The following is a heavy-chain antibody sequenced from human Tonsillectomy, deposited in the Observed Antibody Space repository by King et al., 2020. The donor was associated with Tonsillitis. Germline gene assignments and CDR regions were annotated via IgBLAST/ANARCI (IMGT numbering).Heavy chain of an antibody. CDR3: ARDTAYCGHDCTYGMDV. D-gene: IGHD2-21*02. CDR1: GGTFNSYA. Sequence: VQLVQSGAEVKKPGSSVKVSCKASGGTFNSYAISWVRQAPGQGLEWMGVIIPIFGTTNYAQIFQGRLTLTADKSTNTAFMELSSLRSEDTAVYFCARDTAYCGHDCTYGMDVWGQGTTVTDSS. J-gene: IGHJ6*02. V-gene: IGHV1-69*06. CDR2: IIPIFGTT.